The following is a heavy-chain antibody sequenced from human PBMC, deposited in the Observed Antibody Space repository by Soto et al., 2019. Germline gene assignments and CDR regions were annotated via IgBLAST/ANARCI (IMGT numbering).Heavy chain of an antibody. J-gene: IGHJ4*02. CDR3: ARDYDSGLFDY. CDR2: IHYNGNT. CDR1: GYSISAYS. Sequence: SETLSLTCTVSGYSISAYSWSWVRQPPGKGLEWIGNIHYNGNTKYNPSLKSRVTISVDTSKNQFSLKLSSVTAADTAVYYCARDYDSGLFDYWGQGTLVTVSS. V-gene: IGHV4-59*01. D-gene: IGHD6-19*01.